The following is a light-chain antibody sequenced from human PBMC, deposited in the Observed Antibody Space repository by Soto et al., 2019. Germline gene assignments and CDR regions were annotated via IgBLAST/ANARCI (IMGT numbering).Light chain of an antibody. J-gene: IGKJ2*01. CDR2: DAS. CDR1: QSVSSSY. V-gene: IGKV3-20*01. CDR3: QQYGTSVYT. Sequence: EIVLTQSPGTLSLSPGERATLSCRASQSVSSSYLAWYQQKPGQAPRLLIYDASTRATGIPDRFRGSGSGTEFTLTINRLEPEDFAVYYCQQYGTSVYTFGQGTNLEIK.